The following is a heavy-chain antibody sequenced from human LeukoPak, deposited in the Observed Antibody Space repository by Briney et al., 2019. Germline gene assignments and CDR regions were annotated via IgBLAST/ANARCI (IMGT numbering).Heavy chain of an antibody. CDR1: GGSISSYY. V-gene: IGHV4-59*01. D-gene: IGHD3-16*01. CDR2: IYYSGST. Sequence: SETLSLTCSVSGGSISSYYWSWIRQPPGKGLEWIGYIYYSGSTNYNPSLKSRVTISVDTSKNQFSLKLSSVTAADTAVYYCARRGGTVETLDYWGQGTLVTVSA. J-gene: IGHJ4*02. CDR3: ARRGGTVETLDY.